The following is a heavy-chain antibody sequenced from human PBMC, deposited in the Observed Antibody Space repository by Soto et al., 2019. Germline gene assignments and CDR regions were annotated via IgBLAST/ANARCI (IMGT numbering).Heavy chain of an antibody. Sequence: SETLSLTCAVSGGSFTSNNWWTWVRQPPGQGLEWIGEIYRTGSTNYNPSLKSRVTISLDKSENQFSLKVTSLTAADTAVYYCASRDTGTSVDYWGQGTVVTVYS. J-gene: IGHJ4*02. CDR3: ASRDTGTSVDY. D-gene: IGHD1-7*01. V-gene: IGHV4-4*02. CDR1: GGSFTSNNW. CDR2: IYRTGST.